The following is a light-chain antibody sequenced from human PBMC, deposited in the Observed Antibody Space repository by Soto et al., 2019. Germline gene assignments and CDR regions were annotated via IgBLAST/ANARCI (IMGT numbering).Light chain of an antibody. CDR2: DAS. Sequence: EIVLTQSPATLSLSPGERATLSCRASQSVSSYLAWYQQKPGQAPRLLIYDASNRATGIPARFSGSGSGTDFTLTIRSLEPEDFAVYYCQQRSNPFTFGPGTKVDI. V-gene: IGKV3-11*01. CDR3: QQRSNPFT. CDR1: QSVSSY. J-gene: IGKJ3*01.